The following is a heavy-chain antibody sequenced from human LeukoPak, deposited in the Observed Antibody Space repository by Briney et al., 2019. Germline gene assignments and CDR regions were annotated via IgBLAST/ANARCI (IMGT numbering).Heavy chain of an antibody. J-gene: IGHJ4*02. D-gene: IGHD6-13*01. CDR1: GFTFSTYS. V-gene: IGHV3-21*01. CDR2: ITSSSSYI. CDR3: ARAAAGTGSWLQYFDY. Sequence: SGGSLRLSCAASGFTFSTYSLNWVRQAPGKGLEWVSSITSSSSYIYYADSLKGRFTISRDNAKNSLYLQMNSLRAEDTAVYYCARAAAGTGSWLQYFDYWGQETLVTVSS.